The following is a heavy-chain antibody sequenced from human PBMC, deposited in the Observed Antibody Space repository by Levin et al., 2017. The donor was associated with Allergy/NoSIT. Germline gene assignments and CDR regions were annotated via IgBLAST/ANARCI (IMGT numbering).Heavy chain of an antibody. CDR2: IYSGGST. CDR3: ARQKYSLYFDY. D-gene: IGHD6-6*01. Sequence: PGGSLRLSCAASGFTVSSNYMSWVRQAPGKGLEWVSVIYSGGSTYYADSVKGRFTISRDNSKNTLYLQMNSLRAEDTAVYYCARQKYSLYFDYWGQGTLVTVSS. J-gene: IGHJ4*02. CDR1: GFTVSSNY. V-gene: IGHV3-53*01.